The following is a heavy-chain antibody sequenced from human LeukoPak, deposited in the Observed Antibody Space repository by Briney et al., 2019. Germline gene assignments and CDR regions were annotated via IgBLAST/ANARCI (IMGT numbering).Heavy chain of an antibody. CDR3: ARNLDSYGTYYFDY. V-gene: IGHV1-18*01. J-gene: IGHJ4*02. CDR2: ISAYNGNT. D-gene: IGHD5-18*01. CDR1: GYTFTSYG. Sequence: ASVKVSGKASGYTFTSYGISWVRQAPGQGLEWMGWISAYNGNTNYAQKLQGRVTMTTDTSTSTAYMELRSLRSDDTAVYYCARNLDSYGTYYFDYWGQGTLVTVSS.